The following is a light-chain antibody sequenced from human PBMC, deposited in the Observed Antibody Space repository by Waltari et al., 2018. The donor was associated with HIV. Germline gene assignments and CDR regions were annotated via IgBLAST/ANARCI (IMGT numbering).Light chain of an antibody. CDR3: SAWDGRLSAWV. Sequence: QAGLTQPPAVSQALGQTATPACTGGDADVGHEGAAWLQQYQGLPPKLLSYRNNKRASGISHKFSAARAGNTVFLTIAGLQPEDEADYYCSAWDGRLSAWVFGGGTKLTVL. CDR1: DADVGHEG. J-gene: IGLJ3*02. CDR2: RNN. V-gene: IGLV10-54*04.